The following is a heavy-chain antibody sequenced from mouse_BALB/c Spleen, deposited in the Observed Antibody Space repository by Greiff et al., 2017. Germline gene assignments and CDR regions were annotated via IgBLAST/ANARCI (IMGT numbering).Heavy chain of an antibody. CDR1: GYTFSSYW. V-gene: IGHV1-9*01. CDR3: AREGDYGYERAMDY. CDR2: ILPGSGST. J-gene: IGHJ4*01. Sequence: VQLQQSGAELMKPGASVKISCKATGYTFSSYWIEWVKQRPGHGLEWIGEILPGSGSTNYNEKFKGKATFTADTSSNTAYMQLSSLTSEDSAVYYCAREGDYGYERAMDYWGQGTSVTVSS. D-gene: IGHD2-2*01.